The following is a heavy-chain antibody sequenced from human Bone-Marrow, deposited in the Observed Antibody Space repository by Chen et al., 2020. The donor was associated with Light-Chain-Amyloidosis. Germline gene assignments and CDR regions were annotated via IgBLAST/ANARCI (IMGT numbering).Heavy chain of an antibody. D-gene: IGHD6-6*01. CDR1: GSFSGYY. CDR2: INHSGST. J-gene: IGHJ4*02. CDR3: ARGLFRIAARFDY. Sequence: QVQLQQWGAGLLKPSETLSLTCAVCGSFSGYYWSWIRQPPGKGLEWIGEINHSGSTNYNPSLKSRVTISVDTSKNQFSLKLSSVTAADTAVYYCARGLFRIAARFDYWGQGTLVTVSS. V-gene: IGHV4-34*01.